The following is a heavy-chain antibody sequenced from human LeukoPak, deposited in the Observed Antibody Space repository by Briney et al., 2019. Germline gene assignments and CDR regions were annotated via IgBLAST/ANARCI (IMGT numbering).Heavy chain of an antibody. J-gene: IGHJ4*02. CDR3: ARVGGSPYFDY. Sequence: GGSLRLSRAASGFTFSTYWMHWVRQVPGKGLVWVSRIGTDGSGTSYADSVRGRFTISRDNAKNTLYLQMNSLRAEDTAVYYCARVGGSPYFDYWGQGSLVTVSS. CDR2: IGTDGSGT. V-gene: IGHV3-74*01. D-gene: IGHD1-26*01. CDR1: GFTFSTYW.